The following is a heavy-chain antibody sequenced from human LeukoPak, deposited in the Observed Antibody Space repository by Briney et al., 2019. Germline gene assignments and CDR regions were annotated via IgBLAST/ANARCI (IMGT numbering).Heavy chain of an antibody. J-gene: IGHJ6*03. CDR1: GYTFTSYG. D-gene: IGHD3-10*01. CDR3: ARVGDRSGSSFLFKRGKYTYYYYMDV. CDR2: ISAYNGNT. Sequence: ASVKVSCKASGYTFTSYGISWVRQAPGQGLEWVGCISAYNGNTNYAQKLQGRVTMTTDTSTSTAYMELRSLRSDDTAVYYCARVGDRSGSSFLFKRGKYTYYYYMDVWGKGTTVTISS. V-gene: IGHV1-18*01.